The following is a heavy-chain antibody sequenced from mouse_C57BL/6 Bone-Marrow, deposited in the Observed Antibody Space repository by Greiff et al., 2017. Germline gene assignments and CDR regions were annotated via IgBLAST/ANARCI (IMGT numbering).Heavy chain of an antibody. D-gene: IGHD4-1*01. CDR3: ARWESYAMDY. CDR1: GYTFTDYY. J-gene: IGHJ4*01. Sequence: VQLQQSGPVLVKLGASVKMSCKASGYTFTDYYMNWVKQSHGKSLEWIGVINPYNGGTSYNQKFKGKATLTVDKSSSTAYMELNSLTSEDSAVYYCARWESYAMDYWGQGTSVTVSS. V-gene: IGHV1-19*01. CDR2: INPYNGGT.